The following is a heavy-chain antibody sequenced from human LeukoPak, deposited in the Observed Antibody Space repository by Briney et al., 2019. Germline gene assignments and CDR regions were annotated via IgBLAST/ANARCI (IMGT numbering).Heavy chain of an antibody. CDR1: GGSFSGYY. J-gene: IGHJ5*02. D-gene: IGHD6-19*01. V-gene: IGHV4-34*01. CDR3: ARVGQIAVADHNWFDP. Sequence: PSETLSLTCAVYGGSFSGYYWSWIRQPPGKGLEWIGEINHSGSTNYNPSLKSRVTISVDTSKNQFSLKLSSVTAADTAVYYCARVGQIAVADHNWFDPWGQGTLVTVSS. CDR2: INHSGST.